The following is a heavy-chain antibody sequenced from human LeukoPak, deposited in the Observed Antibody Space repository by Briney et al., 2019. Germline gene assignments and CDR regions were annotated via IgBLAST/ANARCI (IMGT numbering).Heavy chain of an antibody. V-gene: IGHV1-2*02. CDR2: INPNSGGT. Sequence: ASVKVSCKASGYTFTGYYMHWVRQAPGQGLEWMGWINPNSGGTNYAQKFQGRVTMTRDTSISTAYMELSRLRSDDTAVYYCAREIXXXYPPGYGMDVWGQGTTV. CDR3: AREIXXXYPPGYGMDV. CDR1: GYTFTGYY. J-gene: IGHJ6*02.